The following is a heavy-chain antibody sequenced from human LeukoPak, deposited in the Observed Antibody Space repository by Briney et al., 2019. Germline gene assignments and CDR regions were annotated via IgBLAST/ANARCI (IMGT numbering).Heavy chain of an antibody. CDR3: ARGLGYCTSTTCLLPFDY. CDR2: FDPEDGET. V-gene: IGHV1-24*01. D-gene: IGHD2-2*01. J-gene: IGHJ4*02. Sequence: ASVKVSCKVSGYTLTELSMHWVRQAPGKGLEWMGGFDPEDGETIYAQKFQGRVTMTEDTSTDTAYMELSSLRSEDTAVYYCARGLGYCTSTTCLLPFDYWGQGTLVTVSS. CDR1: GYTLTELS.